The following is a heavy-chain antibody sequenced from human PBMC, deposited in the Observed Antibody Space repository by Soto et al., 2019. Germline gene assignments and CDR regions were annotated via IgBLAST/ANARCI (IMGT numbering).Heavy chain of an antibody. CDR1: GFTFNDFA. CDR3: TRERTGFYISS. V-gene: IGHV3-30-3*01. CDR2: ISYNGRNK. D-gene: IGHD3-9*01. J-gene: IGHJ5*02. Sequence: QVQLVESGGGVVQPGRSLRLSCVASGFTFNDFAMHWVRQAPGKGLEWVAFISYNGRNKFYADSVLGRFTISRDDSKNTLYLEVNTLRTEDTAVYYCTRERTGFYISSWGQGTLVTVSS.